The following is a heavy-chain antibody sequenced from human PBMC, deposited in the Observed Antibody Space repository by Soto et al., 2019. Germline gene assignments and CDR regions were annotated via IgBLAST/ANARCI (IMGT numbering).Heavy chain of an antibody. CDR3: ARGGDDNSPNTPPSY. Sequence: PSETLSLTCTVSGGSISSGGYYWSWIHQHPGKGLEWIGYIYYSGSTYYNPSLKSRVTISVDTSKNQFSLKLSSVTAADTAVYFCARGGDDNSPNTPPSYWGQGTLVTVSS. V-gene: IGHV4-31*03. D-gene: IGHD1-20*01. CDR2: IYYSGST. J-gene: IGHJ4*02. CDR1: GGSISSGGYY.